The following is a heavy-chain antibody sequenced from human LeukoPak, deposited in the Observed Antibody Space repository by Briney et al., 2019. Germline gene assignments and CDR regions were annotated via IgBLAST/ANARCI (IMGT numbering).Heavy chain of an antibody. J-gene: IGHJ4*02. D-gene: IGHD5-18*01. CDR2: ISWNSGSI. CDR1: GFTFDDYA. Sequence: GGPLRLSCAASGFTFDDYAMHWVRQAPGKGLEWVSGISWNSGSIGYADSVKGRFTISRDNAKNSLYLQMNSLRAEDTALYYCAKAYDPGYSYGYALFDYWGQGTLVTVSS. V-gene: IGHV3-9*01. CDR3: AKAYDPGYSYGYALFDY.